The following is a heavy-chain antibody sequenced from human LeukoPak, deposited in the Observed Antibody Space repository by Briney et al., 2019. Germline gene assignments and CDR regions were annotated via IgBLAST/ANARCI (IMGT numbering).Heavy chain of an antibody. V-gene: IGHV3-13*01. CDR3: VRGGAATAPYYYYGMDV. D-gene: IGHD6-13*01. CDR2: IGTAGDT. Sequence: QPGGSLRLSCAASGFTFSSYDMHWVRQATGKGLEWVSAIGTAGDTYYPGSVKGRFTISRENDKNSLYLQMNSLRAGDTAVYYCVRGGAATAPYYYYGMDVWGQGTTVTVSS. J-gene: IGHJ6*02. CDR1: GFTFSSYD.